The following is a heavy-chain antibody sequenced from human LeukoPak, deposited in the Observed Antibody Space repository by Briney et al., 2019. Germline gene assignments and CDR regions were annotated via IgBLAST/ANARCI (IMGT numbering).Heavy chain of an antibody. CDR3: AILTTVTTNYYYGMDV. CDR1: GFTFSSYA. D-gene: IGHD4-17*01. J-gene: IGHJ6*02. CDR2: ISGSGGST. Sequence: GGSLRLSCAASGFTFSSYAMSWVRQAPGKGLEWVSAISGSGGSTYYADSVKGRFTISRDNSKNTLYLQMNSLRAEDTAVYYCAILTTVTTNYYYGMDVWGQGTTVTVS. V-gene: IGHV3-23*01.